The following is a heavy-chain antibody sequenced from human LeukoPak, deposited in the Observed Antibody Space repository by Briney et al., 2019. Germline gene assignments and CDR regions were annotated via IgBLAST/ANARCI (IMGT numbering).Heavy chain of an antibody. CDR1: GYTFTSYG. CDR2: ISAYNGST. D-gene: IGHD5-18*01. V-gene: IGHV1-18*01. Sequence: ASVKVSCKASGYTFTSYGISWVRQAPGQGLEWMGWISAYNGSTNYAQKLQGRVTMTTDTSTSTAYMELRSLRSDDTAVYYCARAPPRGYSYLFDPWGQGTLVTVSS. CDR3: ARAPPRGYSYLFDP. J-gene: IGHJ5*02.